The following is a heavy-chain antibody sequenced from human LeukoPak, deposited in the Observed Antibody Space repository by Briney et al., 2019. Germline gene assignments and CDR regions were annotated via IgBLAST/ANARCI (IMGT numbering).Heavy chain of an antibody. CDR2: INSDGSST. V-gene: IGHV3-74*01. Sequence: GGSLRLSCAASGFTFSSYWMHWVRQAPGKGLVWVSRINSDGSSTSSADSVKGRFTISRDNAKNTLYLQMNSLRAEDTAVYYCAREMYSSACGYWGQGTLVTVSS. CDR1: GFTFSSYW. J-gene: IGHJ4*02. CDR3: AREMYSSACGY. D-gene: IGHD6-19*01.